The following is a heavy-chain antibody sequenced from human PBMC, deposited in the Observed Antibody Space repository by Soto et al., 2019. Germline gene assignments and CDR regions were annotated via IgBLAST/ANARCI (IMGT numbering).Heavy chain of an antibody. J-gene: IGHJ4*02. D-gene: IGHD4-17*01. Sequence: SETLSLTCTVSGGSISSSIYYWGWIRQPPGKGLEWIGSIYYSGSTYYNPSLKSRVTISVDTSKNQFSLKLSSVTAADTAVYYCARLTTVGYWGQGTLVTVSS. CDR1: GGSISSSIYY. V-gene: IGHV4-39*01. CDR3: ARLTTVGY. CDR2: IYYSGST.